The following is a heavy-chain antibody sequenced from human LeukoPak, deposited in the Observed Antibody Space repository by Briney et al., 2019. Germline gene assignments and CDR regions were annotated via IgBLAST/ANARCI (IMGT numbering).Heavy chain of an antibody. CDR3: AKGLLGYCSGGSCYPIDY. D-gene: IGHD2-15*01. Sequence: PGGSLRLSCAASGFTFSSYAMSWVRQASGKGLEWVSATSGSGGSTYYADSVKGRFTISRDNSKNTLYLQMNSLRAEDTAVYYCAKGLLGYCSGGSCYPIDYWGQGTLVTVSS. J-gene: IGHJ4*02. V-gene: IGHV3-23*01. CDR1: GFTFSSYA. CDR2: TSGSGGST.